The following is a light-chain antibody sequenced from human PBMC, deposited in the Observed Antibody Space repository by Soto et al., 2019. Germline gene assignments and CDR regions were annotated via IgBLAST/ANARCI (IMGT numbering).Light chain of an antibody. CDR3: QQGYSTPVA. CDR2: GAS. Sequence: DIQMTQSPSTLSGSVGDRVTITCRASQTISSWLAWYQQKAGRAPRLLIYGASNLQSGVPSRFSGSGSGTEFTLTISSLLPEDFATYYCQQGYSTPVAFGQGTRLEIK. CDR1: QTISSW. V-gene: IGKV1-39*01. J-gene: IGKJ5*01.